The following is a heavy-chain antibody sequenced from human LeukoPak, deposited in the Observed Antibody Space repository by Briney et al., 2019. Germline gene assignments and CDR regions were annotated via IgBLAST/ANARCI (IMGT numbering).Heavy chain of an antibody. D-gene: IGHD6-13*01. J-gene: IGHJ6*02. Sequence: GGSLRLSCAASGFTFSSYGMHWVRQAPGKGLEWVAVISYDGSNKYYADSVKGRFTISRDNSKNTLYLQTNSLRAEDTAVYYCAKCLEDSSSWYTCYYYYGMDVWGQGTTVTVSS. V-gene: IGHV3-30*18. CDR3: AKCLEDSSSWYTCYYYYGMDV. CDR1: GFTFSSYG. CDR2: ISYDGSNK.